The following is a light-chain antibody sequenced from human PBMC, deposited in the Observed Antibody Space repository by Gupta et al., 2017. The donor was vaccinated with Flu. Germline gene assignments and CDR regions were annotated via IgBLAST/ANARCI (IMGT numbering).Light chain of an antibody. V-gene: IGLV2-14*01. Sequence: QSALSQPASVYGSPGQSITISCTGTSSDIGGFNYVSWYHQHPGKAPKLVIYEVTNRPSGISDRFSGSKSGNTASLTISGLQAKDEAEYHCSSYTRGSSLGVFGGGTKVTV. CDR1: SSDIGGFNY. J-gene: IGLJ1*01. CDR2: EVT. CDR3: SSYTRGSSLGV.